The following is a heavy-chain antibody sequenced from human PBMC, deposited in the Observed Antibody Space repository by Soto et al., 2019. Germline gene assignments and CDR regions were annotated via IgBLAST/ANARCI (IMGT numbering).Heavy chain of an antibody. Sequence: QVQLVQSGAEVKKPGSSVKVSGKASGGTFSSYAISWVRQAPGQGLEWMGGIIPIFGTANYAQKFQGRVTITADESTSTAYMELSSLRSEDTAVYYCQARPDYYYCRDVWGQGTTVTVSS. D-gene: IGHD6-6*01. V-gene: IGHV1-69*01. CDR1: GGTFSSYA. CDR2: IIPIFGTA. J-gene: IGHJ6*02. CDR3: QARPDYYYCRDV.